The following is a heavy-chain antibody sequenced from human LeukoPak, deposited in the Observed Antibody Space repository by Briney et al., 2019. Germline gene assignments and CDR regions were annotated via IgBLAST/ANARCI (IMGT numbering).Heavy chain of an antibody. CDR1: GYSFTSYW. CDR2: VCPGGSDT. D-gene: IGHD6-6*01. CDR3: ARHAVEYSTSYGMDV. V-gene: IGHV5-51*01. J-gene: IGHJ6*02. Sequence: GESLKISCKGSGYSFTSYWIGWVRQMPGKGLEWMGIVCPGGSDTTYSPSFQGQVTISVDKSINTAYLQWSSLKASDTAMYYCARHAVEYSTSYGMDVWGQGTTVTVSS.